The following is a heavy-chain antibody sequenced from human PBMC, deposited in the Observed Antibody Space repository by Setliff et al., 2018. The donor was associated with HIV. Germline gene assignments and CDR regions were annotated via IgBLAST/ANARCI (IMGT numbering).Heavy chain of an antibody. J-gene: IGHJ6*03. CDR3: ALTGHRLLRGYMDV. V-gene: IGHV4-4*07. D-gene: IGHD2-15*01. CDR1: GGSISTYY. CDR2: VSTSGST. Sequence: PSETLSLTCTVSGGSISTYYWSWIRQPAGKGLEWIGRVSTSGSTKYNPSLKSRVTMSLDTSKKHFSLKLKSVTAADTAVYYCALTGHRLLRGYMDVWGKGTTVTVSS.